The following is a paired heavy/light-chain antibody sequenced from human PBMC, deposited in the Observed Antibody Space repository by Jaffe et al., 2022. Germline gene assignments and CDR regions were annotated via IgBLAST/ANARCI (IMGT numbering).Heavy chain of an antibody. CDR2: INPNSGGT. V-gene: IGHV1-2*06. CDR3: ARDSVPIVATIRGGWFDP. J-gene: IGHJ5*02. Sequence: QVHLVQSGAEVKKPGASVKVSCKASGYTFTGYYMHWVRQAPGQGLEWMGRINPNSGGTNYAQNFQGRVTMTRDTSISTAYMELSRLTSDDTAVYYCARDSVPIVATIRGGWFDPWGQGTLVTVSS. CDR1: GYTFTGYY. D-gene: IGHD5-12*01.
Light chain of an antibody. J-gene: IGKJ2*01. CDR2: DAS. CDR3: QQYDNLHT. CDR1: QDISNY. Sequence: DIQMTQSPSSLSASVGDRVTITCQASQDISNYLNWYQQKPGKAPKLLIYDASNLETGVPSRFSGSGSGTDFTFTISSLEPEDIATYYCQQYDNLHTFGQGTKLDIK. V-gene: IGKV1-33*01.